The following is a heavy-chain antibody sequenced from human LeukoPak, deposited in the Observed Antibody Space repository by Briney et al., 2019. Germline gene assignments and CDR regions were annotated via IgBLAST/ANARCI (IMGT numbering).Heavy chain of an antibody. D-gene: IGHD6-19*01. CDR1: GFTFSIFW. CDR2: INSDGSST. V-gene: IGHV3-74*01. J-gene: IGHJ4*02. Sequence: GGSLRLSCAASGFTFSIFWMHWVRRAPGKGPVWVSRINSDGSSTDYADSVKGRFTVSRDNAKNTLYLQMNSLRTEDTAVYYCARRWAVAAVDYWGQGTLVAVSS. CDR3: ARRWAVAAVDY.